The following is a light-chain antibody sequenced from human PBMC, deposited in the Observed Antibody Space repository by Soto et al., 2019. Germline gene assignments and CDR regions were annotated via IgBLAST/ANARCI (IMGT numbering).Light chain of an antibody. CDR2: EVS. V-gene: IGLV2-8*01. J-gene: IGLJ2*01. CDR1: SSDVGRYNY. Sequence: QSALTQPTSASGSPGQSVTISCTGTSSDVGRYNYVSWYQQYPGRAPKVIIYEVSERPSGVPDRFSGSKSGNTASLTVSGLQAEDEAYYYCSSYADSRGVFGGGTKLTVL. CDR3: SSYADSRGV.